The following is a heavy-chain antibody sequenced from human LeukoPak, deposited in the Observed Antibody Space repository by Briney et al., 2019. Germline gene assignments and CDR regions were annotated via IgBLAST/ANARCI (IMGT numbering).Heavy chain of an antibody. D-gene: IGHD2-8*01. CDR2: TGTAGDT. J-gene: IGHJ4*02. V-gene: IGHV3-13*01. Sequence: GGSLRLSCAASGFTFSTYDFHWGRQTTGKGLEWVSATGTAGDTWYSGSVKGRFTISRENAKSSMYLQMNSLRVGDTAVYYCARQNRNGFDYWGQGTLVTVSS. CDR1: GFTFSTYD. CDR3: ARQNRNGFDY.